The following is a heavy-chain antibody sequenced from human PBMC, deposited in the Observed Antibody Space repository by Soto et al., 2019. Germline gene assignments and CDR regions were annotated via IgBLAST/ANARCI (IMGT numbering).Heavy chain of an antibody. CDR1: GFTFSSYA. V-gene: IGHV3-23*01. CDR2: VSAGGDMT. J-gene: IGHJ6*02. Sequence: DVHLLESGGHLVQPGGSLRLSCAASGFTFSSYAMSWVRQAPGKGLEWVSSVSAGGDMTYYSDSVKGRFTISRDNSNNALFLQMNSLRIADTALYYCARGDRGGSGSPASYYYSGVDVWGQGTTVTVS. D-gene: IGHD3-10*01. CDR3: ARGDRGGSGSPASYYYSGVDV.